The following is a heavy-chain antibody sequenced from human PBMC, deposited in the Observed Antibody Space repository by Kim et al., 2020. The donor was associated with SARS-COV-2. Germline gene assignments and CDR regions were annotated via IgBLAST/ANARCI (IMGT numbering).Heavy chain of an antibody. CDR3: AALRYFDWLLSNTHWFDP. D-gene: IGHD3-9*01. CDR1: GFSFSNYG. J-gene: IGHJ5*02. CDR2: ITTSSTYM. Sequence: GGSLRLSCAASGFSFSNYGMNWVRQAPGKGLEWVSSITTSSTYMSYADSVKGRFTISRDDAKNSLFLQMNSLRAEDTAVYYCAALRYFDWLLSNTHWFDPWGQGTLVTVSS. V-gene: IGHV3-21*01.